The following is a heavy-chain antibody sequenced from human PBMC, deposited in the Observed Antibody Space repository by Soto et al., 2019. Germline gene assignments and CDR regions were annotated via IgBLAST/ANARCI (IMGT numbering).Heavy chain of an antibody. Sequence: QVQLQESGPGLVKPSETLSLTCSISGGSLNTNYWNWMRQPPGKGLEWIGYILYTGSTKYNPSLKSRATISVDTSKNQFSLNLRSVTAADTAIYYCARQQTFGGANDALDVWGQGTQVIVSA. CDR2: ILYTGST. J-gene: IGHJ3*01. D-gene: IGHD3-16*01. V-gene: IGHV4-59*08. CDR3: ARQQTFGGANDALDV. CDR1: GGSLNTNY.